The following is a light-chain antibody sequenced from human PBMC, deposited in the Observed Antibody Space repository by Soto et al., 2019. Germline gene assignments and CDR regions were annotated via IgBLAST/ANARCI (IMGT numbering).Light chain of an antibody. J-gene: IGKJ4*02. CDR1: QDIAIY. CDR3: QQLRMYPSP. V-gene: IGKV1-9*01. CDR2: AAS. Sequence: IQLTQSPSSLSASVGDRVTITCRASQDIAIYLAWYQQKPGEAPKLLIYAASTLYGGVPSRFSGSGSGTDFALPITCLQAEDFATYYCQQLRMYPSPFGGGTKVEIK.